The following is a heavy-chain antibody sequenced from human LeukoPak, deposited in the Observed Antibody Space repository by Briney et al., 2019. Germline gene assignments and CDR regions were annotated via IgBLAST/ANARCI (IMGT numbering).Heavy chain of an antibody. Sequence: SETLSLTCTVSGGSISSYYWSWIRQPPGKGLEWIGCIYYSGSTNYNPSLKSRVTISVDTSKNQFSLKLSSVTAADTAVYYCARGGYSYTDYWGQGTLVTVSS. D-gene: IGHD5-18*01. CDR3: ARGGYSYTDY. V-gene: IGHV4-59*01. CDR1: GGSISSYY. CDR2: IYYSGST. J-gene: IGHJ4*02.